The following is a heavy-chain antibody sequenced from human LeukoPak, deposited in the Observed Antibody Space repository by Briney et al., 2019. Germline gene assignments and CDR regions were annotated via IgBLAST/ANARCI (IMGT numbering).Heavy chain of an antibody. D-gene: IGHD6-19*01. Sequence: SQTLSLTCTVSDGSISSGGYYWSWIRQHPGKSREWNGYIYYSGSTYYHPSLKSRVTISVDTSKNQFSLKLSSVTAADTAVYYCVRGGAYSSGWYVEGYYYYGMDVWGKGTTVTVSS. CDR1: DGSISSGGYY. V-gene: IGHV4-31*03. J-gene: IGHJ6*04. CDR2: IYYSGST. CDR3: VRGGAYSSGWYVEGYYYYGMDV.